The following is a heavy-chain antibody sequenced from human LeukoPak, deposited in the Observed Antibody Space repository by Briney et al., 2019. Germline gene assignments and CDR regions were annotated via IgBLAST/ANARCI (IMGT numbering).Heavy chain of an antibody. CDR3: ATGPYYDILTGYYRGFDY. D-gene: IGHD3-9*01. Sequence: ASVKVSCKASGYLFISYGINWVRQAPGQGLEWMGGFDPEDGETIYAQKFQGRVTMTEDTSTDTAYMELSSLRSEDTAVYYCATGPYYDILTGYYRGFDYWGQGTLVTVSS. CDR2: FDPEDGET. V-gene: IGHV1-24*01. J-gene: IGHJ4*02. CDR1: GYLFISYG.